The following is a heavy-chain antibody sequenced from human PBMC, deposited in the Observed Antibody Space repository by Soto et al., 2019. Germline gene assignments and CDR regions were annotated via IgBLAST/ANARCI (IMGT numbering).Heavy chain of an antibody. V-gene: IGHV1-18*01. J-gene: IGHJ6*02. D-gene: IGHD5-12*01. CDR2: ISAYNGNT. CDR1: GYTFTSYG. CDR3: ARDSDSGFSYLYYYYGMDV. Sequence: ASVKVSCKASGYTFTSYGISWVRQAPGQGLEWMGWISAYNGNTNYAQKLQGRVTMTTDTSTSTAYMELRSLRSDDTAVYYCARDSDSGFSYLYYYYGMDVWGQGTTVTVSS.